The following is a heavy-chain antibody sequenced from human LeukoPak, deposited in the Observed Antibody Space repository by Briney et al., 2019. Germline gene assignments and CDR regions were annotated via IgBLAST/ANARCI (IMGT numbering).Heavy chain of an antibody. CDR2: IKQDGSEK. D-gene: IGHD6-13*01. V-gene: IGHV3-7*01. CDR1: GFTFSNYA. J-gene: IGHJ4*02. Sequence: GGSLRLSCAASGFTFSNYAMSWVRQAPGKGLDWVANIKQDGSEKNYVDSVKGQFTISRDNAENSLFLQMNSLRVEDTAVYYCAREWQGGIAAAGTRIEGDYWGQGTLVAVSS. CDR3: AREWQGGIAAAGTRIEGDY.